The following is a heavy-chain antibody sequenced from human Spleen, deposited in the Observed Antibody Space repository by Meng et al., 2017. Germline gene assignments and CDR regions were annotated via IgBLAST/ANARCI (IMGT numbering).Heavy chain of an antibody. CDR2: IYYGDST. Sequence: SETLSLTCTVSGGSISSYYWGWVRQPPGKGLEWIGGIYYGDSTYYNPSLKSRVIVLVDTSKNQFSLRLSSVTAADTAVYYCARGIAVAGKMGGGTYYSYYGMDVWGQGTTVTVSS. CDR3: ARGIAVAGKMGGGTYYSYYGMDV. D-gene: IGHD6-19*01. J-gene: IGHJ6*02. V-gene: IGHV4-39*07. CDR1: GGSISSYY.